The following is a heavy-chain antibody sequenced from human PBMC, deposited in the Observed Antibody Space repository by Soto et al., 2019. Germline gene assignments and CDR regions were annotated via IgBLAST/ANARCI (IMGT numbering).Heavy chain of an antibody. CDR1: GFTFSDYP. CDR3: AKYSAIGSRYFDL. V-gene: IGHV3-23*01. J-gene: IGHJ4*02. CDR2: VDNGRGVTA. Sequence: GGSLRLSCAASGFTFSDYPMTWVRRAPGQGLEWVSSVDNGRGVTAYYSDSVRGRFTVSRDNAKNTLFLQMNSLRAEDTATYYCAKYSAIGSRYFDLWGQGTLVTVSS. D-gene: IGHD5-18*01.